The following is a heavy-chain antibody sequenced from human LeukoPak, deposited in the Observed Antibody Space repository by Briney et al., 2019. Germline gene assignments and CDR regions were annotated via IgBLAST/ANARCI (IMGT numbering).Heavy chain of an antibody. Sequence: SVTVSCTASGGTFSSYAISWVRQAPGQGLEWMGGIIPIFGTANYAQKFQGRVTITADESTSTAYMELSSLRSEDTAVYYCARADITIFGVVIGGSYYFDYWGQGTLVTVSS. CDR2: IIPIFGTA. V-gene: IGHV1-69*01. J-gene: IGHJ4*02. CDR3: ARADITIFGVVIGGSYYFDY. D-gene: IGHD3-3*01. CDR1: GGTFSSYA.